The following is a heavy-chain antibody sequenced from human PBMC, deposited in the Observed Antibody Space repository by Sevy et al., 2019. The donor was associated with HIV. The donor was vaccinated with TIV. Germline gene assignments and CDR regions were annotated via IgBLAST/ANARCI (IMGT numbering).Heavy chain of an antibody. V-gene: IGHV3-7*01. CDR3: ARALGTVGATTDY. CDR2: INQDGSEK. D-gene: IGHD1-26*01. CDR1: GFTFSSYW. Sequence: GGSLRLSCAASGFTFSSYWMTWVRQAPGKGLEWVANINQDGSEKYYVDSVKGRFTISRDNAKNSLFMQMNSLRVEDTAVYYRARALGTVGATTDYWGQGTLVTVSS. J-gene: IGHJ4*02.